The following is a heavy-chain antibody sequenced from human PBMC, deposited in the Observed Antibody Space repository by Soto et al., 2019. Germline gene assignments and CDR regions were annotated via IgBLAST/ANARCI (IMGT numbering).Heavy chain of an antibody. CDR3: AKGMVGGSLYYFDD. Sequence: GGSLRLSCAAAGFTFNTYAMTWVRQAPGKGLEWVSAISVSGGTTYYADSVKGRVTISRDNSNITLFLEMNSLRADYTAVSYCAKGMVGGSLYYFDDWGQGTPGTVSS. CDR1: GFTFNTYA. CDR2: ISVSGGTT. J-gene: IGHJ4*02. D-gene: IGHD3-16*01. V-gene: IGHV3-23*01.